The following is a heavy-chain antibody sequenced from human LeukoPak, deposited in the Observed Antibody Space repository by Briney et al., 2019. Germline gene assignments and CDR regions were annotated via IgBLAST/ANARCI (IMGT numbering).Heavy chain of an antibody. CDR2: ISGSGGST. Sequence: PGGSLRLSCAASGFTFSSYAMSWVRQAPGKGLEWVSAISGSGGSTYYADSVKGRFTISRDNAKNSLYLQMNSLRAEDTAVYYCARDEDYYDSSGYPLPYYFDYWGQGTLVTVSS. J-gene: IGHJ4*02. V-gene: IGHV3-23*01. CDR1: GFTFSSYA. D-gene: IGHD3-22*01. CDR3: ARDEDYYDSSGYPLPYYFDY.